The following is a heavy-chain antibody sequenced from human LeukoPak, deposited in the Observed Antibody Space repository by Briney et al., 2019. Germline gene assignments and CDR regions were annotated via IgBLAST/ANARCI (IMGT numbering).Heavy chain of an antibody. D-gene: IGHD1-26*01. CDR3: AKGGSSSTKKYFDY. V-gene: IGHV3-23*01. CDR2: ISSGGGT. J-gene: IGHJ4*02. CDR1: RFTFSSYA. Sequence: PGGSLRLSCAASRFTFSSYAMTWVRQAPGKGLEWVSGISSGGGTYYADSVKGRFTISRDNSQNTLYLQMNSLRAEDAAVYYCAKGGSSSTKKYFDYWRQGTLVTVSS.